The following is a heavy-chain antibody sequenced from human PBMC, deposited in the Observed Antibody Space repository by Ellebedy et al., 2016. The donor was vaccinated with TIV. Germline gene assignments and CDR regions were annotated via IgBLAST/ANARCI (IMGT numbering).Heavy chain of an antibody. J-gene: IGHJ6*02. V-gene: IGHV3-15*07. CDR3: TLPSSSPYYYYYGMDV. CDR2: IKSKTDGGTT. Sequence: LSLTCAASGFTFSNAWMNWVRQAPGKGLEWVGRIKSKTDGGTTDYAAPVKGRFTISRDDSKNTLYLQMNSLKTEDTAVYYCTLPSSSPYYYYYGMDVWGQGTTVTVSS. D-gene: IGHD6-6*01. CDR1: GFTFSNAW.